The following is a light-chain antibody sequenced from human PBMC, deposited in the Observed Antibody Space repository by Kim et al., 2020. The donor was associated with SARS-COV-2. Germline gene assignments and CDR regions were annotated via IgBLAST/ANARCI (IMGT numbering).Light chain of an antibody. CDR1: QSINIY. V-gene: IGKV1-39*01. Sequence: SASVGDRVTITCRASQSINIYLNWFQQIPGKAPKLLIYAASSLESGVPSRFSGSGFGTDFTLTISSLQCEDSATYYCQQSNITPFSFGQGTKLEI. CDR3: QQSNITPFS. CDR2: AAS. J-gene: IGKJ2*03.